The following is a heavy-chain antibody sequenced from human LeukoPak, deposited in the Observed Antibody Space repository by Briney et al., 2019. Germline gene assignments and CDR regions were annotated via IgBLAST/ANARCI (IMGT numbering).Heavy chain of an antibody. CDR1: GGSISSNC. CDR3: ASGAQGAFDYDGSGYHV. V-gene: IGHV4-4*07. J-gene: IGHJ4*02. Sequence: SQTLSPIHPVDGGSISSNCWRSIRQPAGKGLEWIARIYTSVSTNYNPSLKSRVTMSVDPSKRQSSLKLSSVTAADTAVYYCASGAQGAFDYDGSGYHVWGQGTLVTVSS. D-gene: IGHD3-22*01. CDR2: IYTSVST.